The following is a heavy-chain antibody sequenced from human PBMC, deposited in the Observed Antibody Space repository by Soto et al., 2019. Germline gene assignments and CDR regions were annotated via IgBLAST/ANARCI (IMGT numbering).Heavy chain of an antibody. V-gene: IGHV1-18*01. CDR3: GRDYYDNSGYFDY. D-gene: IGHD3-22*01. CDR2: ISANNAKT. J-gene: IGHJ4*02. CDR1: GYTFTSYG. Sequence: EASVKVSCKASGYTFTSYGISWVRQAPGQGLEWMGWISANNAKTNYAQKLQGRVTMTTDTSTSTAYMELRSLRSDDTAVYYCGRDYYDNSGYFDYWGQGTLVTVSS.